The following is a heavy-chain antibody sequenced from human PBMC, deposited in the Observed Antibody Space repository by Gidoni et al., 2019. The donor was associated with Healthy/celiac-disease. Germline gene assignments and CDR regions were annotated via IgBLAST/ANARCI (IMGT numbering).Heavy chain of an antibody. CDR2: ISAYNGNT. V-gene: IGHV1-18*01. Sequence: QVQLVQSGAEVQKPGASVTVSCKASGYTFTSYGISWVRQAPGQGLEWMGWISAYNGNTNYAQKLQGRVTMTTDTSTSTAYMELRSLRSDDTAVYYCARFQSIWFGETDPDYWGQGTLVTVSS. CDR3: ARFQSIWFGETDPDY. CDR1: GYTFTSYG. J-gene: IGHJ4*02. D-gene: IGHD3-10*01.